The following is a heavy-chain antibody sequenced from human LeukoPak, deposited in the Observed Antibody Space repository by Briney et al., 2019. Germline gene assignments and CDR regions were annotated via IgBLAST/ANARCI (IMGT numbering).Heavy chain of an antibody. Sequence: PGGSLRLSCAASGFTFSNAWMSWVRQVPGKGLEWVGRIKSKTDGGTTDYAAPVKGRFTISRDDSKNTLYLQMNSLKTEDTAVYYCTTADIVVVPAATGYNWFDPWGQGTLVTVSS. D-gene: IGHD2-2*01. V-gene: IGHV3-15*01. CDR2: IKSKTDGGTT. J-gene: IGHJ5*02. CDR3: TTADIVVVPAATGYNWFDP. CDR1: GFTFSNAW.